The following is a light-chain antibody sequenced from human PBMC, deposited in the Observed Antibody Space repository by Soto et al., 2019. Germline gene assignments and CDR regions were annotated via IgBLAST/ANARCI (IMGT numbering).Light chain of an antibody. CDR3: QQYNSYSSIT. V-gene: IGKV1-5*01. CDR1: QCIFFW. Sequence: DIQMTQSPSTLSASVGDRVTITCRDSQCIFFWLAWFQQKPGKVLYLLIYDVSNLQSGVPSRFSGSGFGTEFTLTISSLQPDDFATYYCQQYNSYSSITFGQGTRLEIK. J-gene: IGKJ5*01. CDR2: DVS.